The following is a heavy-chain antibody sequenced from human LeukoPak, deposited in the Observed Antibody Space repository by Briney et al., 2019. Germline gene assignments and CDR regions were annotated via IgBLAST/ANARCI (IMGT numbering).Heavy chain of an antibody. Sequence: ASVKVSCKASGGTFISYAISWVRQAPGQGLEWMGIINPSGGSTSYAQKFQGRVTMTRDTSTSTVYMELSSLRSEDTAVYYCASTEMSGSYLFDYWGQGTLVTVSS. J-gene: IGHJ4*02. CDR3: ASTEMSGSYLFDY. CDR2: INPSGGST. V-gene: IGHV1-46*01. CDR1: GGTFISYA. D-gene: IGHD1-26*01.